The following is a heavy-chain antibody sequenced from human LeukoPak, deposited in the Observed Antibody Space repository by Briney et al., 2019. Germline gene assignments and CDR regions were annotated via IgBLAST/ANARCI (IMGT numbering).Heavy chain of an antibody. V-gene: IGHV4-31*03. CDR3: ARGVIPAVHPDV. J-gene: IGHJ6*04. CDR1: GGSISSGGYY. CDR2: IYYSGST. D-gene: IGHD2-2*01. Sequence: SETLSLTCTVSGGSISSGGYYWSWIRQHPGKGLEWIGYIYYSGSTYYNPSLKSRVTISVDTSKNQFSLKLSSVTAADTAVYYCARGVIPAVHPDVWGKGTTVTVSS.